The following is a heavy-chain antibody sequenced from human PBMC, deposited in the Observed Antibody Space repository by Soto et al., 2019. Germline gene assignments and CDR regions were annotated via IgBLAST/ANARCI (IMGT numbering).Heavy chain of an antibody. V-gene: IGHV1-46*01. CDR2: INPSGGST. CDR3: AAGSGWTGYYYYYGMDV. Sequence: ASVKVSCKASGYTFTSYYIHWVRQAPGQGLEWMGIINPSGGSTTYAQKFQGRVTMTRDMSTSTAYMELSSLRSEDTAVYYCAAGSGWTGYYYYYGMDVWGQGTTVTVSS. J-gene: IGHJ6*02. CDR1: GYTFTSYY. D-gene: IGHD6-19*01.